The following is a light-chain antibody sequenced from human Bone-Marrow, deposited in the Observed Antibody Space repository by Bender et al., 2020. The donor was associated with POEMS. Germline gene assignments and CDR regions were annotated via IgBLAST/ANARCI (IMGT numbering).Light chain of an antibody. CDR2: SSH. CDR3: AVWEDSLNGRG. CDR1: SSNIGAHA. V-gene: IGLV1-44*01. Sequence: QSVLTQPHSASGTPGQRVTISCSGGSSNIGAHAVNWYQHLPGTAPKLLIYSSHRRPSEVPDRFSGSRSGTSASLAISGLQSEDEADYYCAVWEDSLNGRGFGGGTNLTVL. J-gene: IGLJ3*02.